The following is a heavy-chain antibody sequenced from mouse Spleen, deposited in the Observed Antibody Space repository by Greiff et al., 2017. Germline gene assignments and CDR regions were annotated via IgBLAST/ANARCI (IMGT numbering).Heavy chain of an antibody. CDR3: ARSSATVVAEGYFDV. J-gene: IGHJ1*01. CDR2: IDPSDSYT. Sequence: QVQLQQPGAELVMPGASVKLSCKASGYTFTSYWMHWVKQRPGQGLEWIGEIDPSDSYTNYNQKFKGKATLTVDKSSSTAYMQLSSLTSEDSAVYYCARSSATVVAEGYFDVWGAGTTVTVSS. D-gene: IGHD1-1*01. CDR1: GYTFTSYW. V-gene: IGHV1-69*01.